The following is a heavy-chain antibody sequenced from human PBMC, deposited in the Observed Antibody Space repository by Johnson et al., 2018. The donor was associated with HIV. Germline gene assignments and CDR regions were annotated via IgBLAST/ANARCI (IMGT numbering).Heavy chain of an antibody. V-gene: IGHV3-64*01. D-gene: IGHD1-26*01. J-gene: IGHJ3*02. CDR3: ARAYSYGALDI. Sequence: VQLVESGGGVVQPGRSLRLSCAASGFTFSTYGMHWVRQAPGRGLEYVSAISSNGGSTYYANSVKGRFTISRDNSKNTLYLQMGSLRAEDTALYYCARAYSYGALDIWGQGTMVTVSS. CDR2: ISSNGGST. CDR1: GFTFSTYG.